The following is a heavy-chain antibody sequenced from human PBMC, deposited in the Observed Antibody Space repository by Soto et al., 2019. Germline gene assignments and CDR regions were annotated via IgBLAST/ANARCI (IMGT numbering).Heavy chain of an antibody. D-gene: IGHD1-26*01. V-gene: IGHV4-30-4*01. J-gene: IGHJ5*02. Sequence: TLSLTCSVASGSITPSVNYCCRICEPPEKGQELMGYNYHSGDTLYNHSLKSPITISLDTSTTQFALTQSSVTVADTAVYFCYSLLWEVEKNYIDPWRQGTLVTVSS. CDR1: SGSITPSVNY. CDR2: NYHSGDT. CDR3: YSLLWEVEKNYIDP.